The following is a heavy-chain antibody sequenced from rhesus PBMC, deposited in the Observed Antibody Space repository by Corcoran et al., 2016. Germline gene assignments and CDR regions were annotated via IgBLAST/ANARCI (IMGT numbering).Heavy chain of an antibody. D-gene: IGHD3-9*01. V-gene: IGHV4-65*01. CDR3: ARAYEDDYGYYYTGTFDY. CDR2: ISGSSGST. J-gene: IGHJ4*01. CDR1: GGSVSSSNW. Sequence: QVQLQESGPGLVKPSETLSLTCAVSGGSVSSSNWWSWIRQPPGTGLEWIGYISGSSGSTYYNPSLKSRVTSSTDTSKNQFSLKLSSVTAADTAVYYCARAYEDDYGYYYTGTFDYWGQGVLVTVSS.